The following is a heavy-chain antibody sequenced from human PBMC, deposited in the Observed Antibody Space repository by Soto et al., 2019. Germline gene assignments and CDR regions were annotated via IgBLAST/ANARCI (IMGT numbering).Heavy chain of an antibody. CDR2: IKSKTDGGTT. CDR1: SVSNAW. Sequence: SVSNAWMNWVRQAPGKGLEWVGRIKSKTDGGTTDYAAPMKGRFTISRDDSKNTLYLQMNSLKTEDTAVYYCTTDLPTYYDILTGYKFDYWGQGTLVTVSS. J-gene: IGHJ4*02. D-gene: IGHD3-9*01. CDR3: TTDLPTYYDILTGYKFDY. V-gene: IGHV3-15*07.